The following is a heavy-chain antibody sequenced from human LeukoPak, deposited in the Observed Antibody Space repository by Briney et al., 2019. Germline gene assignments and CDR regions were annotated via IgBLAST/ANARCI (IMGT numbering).Heavy chain of an antibody. V-gene: IGHV4-30-2*01. Sequence: SETLSLTCAVSGGSISSGGYSWSWIRQPPGKGLEWIGYIYHSGSTNYNPSLKSRVTISVDTSKNQFSLKLSSVTAADTAVYYRARDSRIVVVPAAIGDNYYYYYGMDVWGQGTTVTVSS. D-gene: IGHD2-2*02. CDR1: GGSISSGGYS. J-gene: IGHJ6*02. CDR3: ARDSRIVVVPAAIGDNYYYYYGMDV. CDR2: IYHSGST.